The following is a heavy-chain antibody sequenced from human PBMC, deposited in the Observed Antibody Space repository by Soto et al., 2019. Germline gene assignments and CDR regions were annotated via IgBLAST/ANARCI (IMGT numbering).Heavy chain of an antibody. CDR3: ARDRGRYAPDY. D-gene: IGHD3-10*01. V-gene: IGHV1-18*01. J-gene: IGHJ4*02. Sequence: QVQLVQSGAEVKKPGASVTVSCKDSGYTFTSYGISWVRQAPGQGLEWKGWISAKNGNTNYAQKLQGRVTMTTDTYKSTAYMELRRLRSDDTAVYYCARDRGRYAPDYWVQGTLDTVYS. CDR2: ISAKNGNT. CDR1: GYTFTSYG.